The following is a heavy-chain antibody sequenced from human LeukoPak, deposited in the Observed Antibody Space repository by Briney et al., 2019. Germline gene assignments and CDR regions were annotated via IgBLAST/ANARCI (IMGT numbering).Heavy chain of an antibody. V-gene: IGHV3-74*01. CDR2: INSDGSST. CDR1: GFTFSGYW. Sequence: GGSLRLSCAASGFTFSGYWVHWVRQAPGKGLLCVSLINSDGSSTNYADSVKGRFTISRDKAKGMLYLQMNSLRAEDTAVYYCARGTTGGYSGRYSMVVWGQGTTVTVSS. D-gene: IGHD2-15*01. J-gene: IGHJ6*02. CDR3: ARGTTGGYSGRYSMVV.